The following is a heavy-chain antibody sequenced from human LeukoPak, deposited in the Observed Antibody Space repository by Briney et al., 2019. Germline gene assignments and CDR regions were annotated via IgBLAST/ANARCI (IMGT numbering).Heavy chain of an antibody. V-gene: IGHV3-30*04. Sequence: GGSLRLSCAASGFTFSSYAMHWVRQAPGKGLEWVAVISYDGSNKYYADSVKGRFTISRDNSKNTLYLQMNSLTAEDTAVYYCARDYARRSEYWGQGTLVTVSS. CDR1: GFTFSSYA. J-gene: IGHJ4*02. CDR3: ARDYARRSEY. CDR2: ISYDGSNK. D-gene: IGHD3-16*01.